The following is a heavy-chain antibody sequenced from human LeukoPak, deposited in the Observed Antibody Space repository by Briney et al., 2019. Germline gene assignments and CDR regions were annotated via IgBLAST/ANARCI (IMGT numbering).Heavy chain of an antibody. J-gene: IGHJ5*02. D-gene: IGHD2-2*01. CDR3: AREPFSSPNWFDA. CDR1: GFTFSSYT. Sequence: GGSLRLSCAASGFTFSSYTMNWVRQAPWQGLEWVSHITSSSGTIYYADSVKGRFTISRDNAKNSLYLQMNSLRAEDTAVYYCAREPFSSPNWFDAWGQGTLVTVSS. V-gene: IGHV3-48*04. CDR2: ITSSSGTI.